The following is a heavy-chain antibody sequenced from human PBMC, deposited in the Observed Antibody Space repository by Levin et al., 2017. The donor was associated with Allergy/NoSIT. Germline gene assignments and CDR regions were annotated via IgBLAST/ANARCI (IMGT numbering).Heavy chain of an antibody. CDR2: IGTSNDT. CDR3: ARGPWFDP. Sequence: GGSLRLSCAASGFTFSRYDIHWLHQRTGEGLEWVSAIGTSNDTYYAVSVKGRFTISREDAKNSLYLQMNSLRVGDTAVYYCARGPWFDPWGQGTLVTVSS. J-gene: IGHJ5*02. CDR1: GFTFSRYD. V-gene: IGHV3-13*01.